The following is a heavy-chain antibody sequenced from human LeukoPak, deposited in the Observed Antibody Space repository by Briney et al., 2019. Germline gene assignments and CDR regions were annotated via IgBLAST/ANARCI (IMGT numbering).Heavy chain of an antibody. CDR2: IYYSGST. CDR3: AREPSGGNAFDI. J-gene: IGHJ3*02. V-gene: IGHV4-59*01. Sequence: PSETLSLTCTVSGGSISGYYWGWIRQPPGKGLEWIGYIYYSGSTYYNPSLKSRVIISVDTSKNQFSLKLSSVTAADTAVYYCAREPSGGNAFDIWGQGTMVTVSS. CDR1: GGSISGYY.